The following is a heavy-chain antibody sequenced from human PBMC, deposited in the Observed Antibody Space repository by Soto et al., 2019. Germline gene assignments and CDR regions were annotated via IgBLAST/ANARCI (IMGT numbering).Heavy chain of an antibody. J-gene: IGHJ6*02. Sequence: ASVKVSCKASGYTFTSYGISWVRQAPGQGLEWMGWINPNSGNTNYAQKFQGWVTMTRDTSISTAYMELSRLRSDDTAVYYCARVSAAGLMDVWGQGTTVTVSS. D-gene: IGHD6-13*01. V-gene: IGHV1-2*04. CDR2: INPNSGNT. CDR1: GYTFTSYG. CDR3: ARVSAAGLMDV.